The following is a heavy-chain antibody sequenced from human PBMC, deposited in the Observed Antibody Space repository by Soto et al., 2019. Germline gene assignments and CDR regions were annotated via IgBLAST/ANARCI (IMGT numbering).Heavy chain of an antibody. J-gene: IGHJ6*03. V-gene: IGHV3-15*01. Sequence: GGSLRLSCAASGFTFSNAWMSWVRQAPGKGLEWVGRIKSKTDGGTTDYAAPVKGRFTISRDDSKNTLYLQMNSLKTEDTAVYYCTTSVPGTYYDFWSGFSLFYMDVWGKGTTVTVS. CDR3: TTSVPGTYYDFWSGFSLFYMDV. CDR2: IKSKTDGGTT. CDR1: GFTFSNAW. D-gene: IGHD3-3*01.